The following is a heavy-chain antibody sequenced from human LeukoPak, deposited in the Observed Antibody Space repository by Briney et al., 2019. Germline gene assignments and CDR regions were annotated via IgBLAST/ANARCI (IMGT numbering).Heavy chain of an antibody. CDR2: ISAYNGNT. CDR3: ARGPYCSGGSCYFDAFDI. J-gene: IGHJ3*02. Sequence: GSSVKVSCKASGDTFSNYAVTWVRQAPGQGLEWMGWISAYNGNTNYAQKLQGRVTMTTDTSTSTAYMELRSLRSDDTAVYYCARGPYCSGGSCYFDAFDIWGQGTMITVSS. CDR1: GDTFSNYA. D-gene: IGHD2-15*01. V-gene: IGHV1-18*01.